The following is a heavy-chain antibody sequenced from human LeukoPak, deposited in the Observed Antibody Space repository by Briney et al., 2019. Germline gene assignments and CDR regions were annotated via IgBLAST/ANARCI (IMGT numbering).Heavy chain of an antibody. Sequence: QASETLSLTCTVSGGSISSYYWSWIRQPPGKGLEWIGYIYYSGSTNSNPSLKSRLTISVDTSKNQFSLKLSSVTAADTAVYYCARGRSRYCSSTSCLRGMDVWGQGTTVTVSS. J-gene: IGHJ6*02. CDR1: GGSISSYY. V-gene: IGHV4-59*12. D-gene: IGHD2-2*01. CDR2: IYYSGST. CDR3: ARGRSRYCSSTSCLRGMDV.